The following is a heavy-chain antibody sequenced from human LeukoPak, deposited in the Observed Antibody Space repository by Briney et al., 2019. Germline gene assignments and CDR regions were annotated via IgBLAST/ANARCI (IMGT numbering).Heavy chain of an antibody. CDR3: ARTMVFFDY. CDR1: GGSISSSTYY. V-gene: IGHV4-39*01. D-gene: IGHD3-10*01. J-gene: IGHJ4*02. CDR2: ISYSGST. Sequence: SETLSLTCTVSGGSISSSTYYWGWIRQPPGKGLEWIGSISYSGSTYYNPSLKSRVTLSVDTSKSQFSLKLSSVTAADTAVYYCARTMVFFDYWGQGTLVTVSS.